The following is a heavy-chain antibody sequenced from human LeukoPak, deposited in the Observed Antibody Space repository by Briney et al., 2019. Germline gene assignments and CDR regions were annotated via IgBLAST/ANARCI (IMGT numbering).Heavy chain of an antibody. J-gene: IGHJ4*02. CDR3: ARDSDYYGSGSYYPAHSLDY. Sequence: GGSLRLSCTASRLSFSTYSMNWVRQAPGKGLEWVSCISSNSGDLYYADSVRGRFTISRDNAKNSLYLQMNSLRAEDTAVYYCARDSDYYGSGSYYPAHSLDYWGQGTLVTVSS. D-gene: IGHD3-10*01. CDR1: RLSFSTYS. V-gene: IGHV3-21*01. CDR2: ISSNSGDL.